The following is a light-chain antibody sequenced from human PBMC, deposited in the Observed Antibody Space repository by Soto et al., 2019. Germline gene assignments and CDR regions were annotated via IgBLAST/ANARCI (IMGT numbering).Light chain of an antibody. CDR3: HQYDSSPLT. V-gene: IGKV3-20*01. J-gene: IGKJ4*01. CDR1: QSVSSSY. CDR2: GAS. Sequence: EIVLTQSPGTLSLSPGERATLSCRASQSVSSSYLAWYQQKPGQAPRLLIYGASSRATGIPDSFSGSGSGTDFTLTISILEPEDFAVYYCHQYDSSPLTFGGGTKVEIK.